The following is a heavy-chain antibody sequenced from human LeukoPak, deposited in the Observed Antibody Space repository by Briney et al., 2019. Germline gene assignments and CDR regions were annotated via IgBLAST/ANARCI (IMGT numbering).Heavy chain of an antibody. Sequence: SLKISCKTSSYSFTSYWNSWLRQMPGKFLERIGIIYCGDSDTRYSPSFQGHVTMSADKSINTAYLQWSSLKASDTAMYYCARRQGCSSTSCPPDYWGQGTLVTVSS. CDR1: SYSFTSYW. D-gene: IGHD2-2*01. V-gene: IGHV5-51*01. CDR3: ARRQGCSSTSCPPDY. J-gene: IGHJ4*02. CDR2: IYCGDSDT.